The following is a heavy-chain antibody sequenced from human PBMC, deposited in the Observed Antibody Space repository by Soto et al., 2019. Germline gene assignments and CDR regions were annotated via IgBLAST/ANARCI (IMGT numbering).Heavy chain of an antibody. Sequence: QLQLQESGSGLVKPSETLSLTCTVSGDSISSGAYSWSWTRLPPGKRLEWIGYIYHRGTSHYNPSLKSRVTMSVDRSRNQFSLNLRSVTAADTAVYYCARILDYGGSAGTNWFDPWGQGTLVTVSS. CDR2: IYHRGTS. V-gene: IGHV4-30-2*01. J-gene: IGHJ5*02. CDR1: GDSISSGAYS. D-gene: IGHD2-15*01. CDR3: ARILDYGGSAGTNWFDP.